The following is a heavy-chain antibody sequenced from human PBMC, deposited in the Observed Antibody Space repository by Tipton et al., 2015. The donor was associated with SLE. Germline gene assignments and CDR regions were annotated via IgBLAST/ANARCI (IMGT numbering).Heavy chain of an antibody. J-gene: IGHJ5*02. CDR2: IIQSGTT. D-gene: IGHD5-18*01. Sequence: TLSLTCAVYGGSFSGHYWTWIRQPPGKGLEWIGDIIQSGTTNYNPSLMSRVTMSMDTSRNRFSLKRNSVTAADTAVYYCARGGIQLWNWFDPWGQGALVTVSS. V-gene: IGHV4-34*12. CDR3: ARGGIQLWNWFDP. CDR1: GGSFSGHY.